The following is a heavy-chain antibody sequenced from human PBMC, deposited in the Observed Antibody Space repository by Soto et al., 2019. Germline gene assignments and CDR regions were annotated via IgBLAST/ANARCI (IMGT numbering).Heavy chain of an antibody. CDR1: GGTFSSYA. CDR2: IIPIFGTA. J-gene: IGHJ5*02. V-gene: IGHV1-69*12. CDR3: ARDRGPSSGYYPYWFDP. D-gene: IGHD3-22*01. Sequence: QVQLVQSGAEVKKPGSSVKVSCKASGGTFSSYAISWVRQAPGQGLEWMGEIIPIFGTANYAQKFQGRVTITAVESTSTAYMGLSSLRSEDTAVYYCARDRGPSSGYYPYWFDPWGQGTLVTVSS.